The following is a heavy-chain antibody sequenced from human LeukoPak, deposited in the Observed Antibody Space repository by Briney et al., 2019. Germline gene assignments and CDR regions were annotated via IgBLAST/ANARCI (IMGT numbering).Heavy chain of an antibody. J-gene: IGHJ6*03. D-gene: IGHD3-3*01. CDR3: ARGNYDFWSGYYSRYYYYYMDV. CDR2: INHSGSA. V-gene: IGHV4-34*01. Sequence: SETLSLTCAVYGGSFSGYYWSWIRHPPGKGLEWIGEINHSGSANYNPSLKSRVTISVDTSKNQFSLKLSSVTAADTAVYYCARGNYDFWSGYYSRYYYYYMDVWGKGTTVTVSS. CDR1: GGSFSGYY.